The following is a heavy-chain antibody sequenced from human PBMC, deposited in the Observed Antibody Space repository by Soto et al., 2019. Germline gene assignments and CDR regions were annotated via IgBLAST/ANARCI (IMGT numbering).Heavy chain of an antibody. Sequence: DVQLVESGGGLVKPGGSLRLSCAASGFTFSSYSMNWVRQAPGKGLEWVSSISSSSSYIYYADSVKGRFTISRDNAKNSLYLQMNSQRAEDTAVYYCARGYHYYDSSGYDKWDAFDIWGQGTMVTVSS. J-gene: IGHJ3*02. CDR2: ISSSSSYI. V-gene: IGHV3-21*01. CDR3: ARGYHYYDSSGYDKWDAFDI. D-gene: IGHD3-22*01. CDR1: GFTFSSYS.